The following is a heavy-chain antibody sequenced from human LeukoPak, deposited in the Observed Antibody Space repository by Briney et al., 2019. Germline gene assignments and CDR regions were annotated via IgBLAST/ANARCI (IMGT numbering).Heavy chain of an antibody. D-gene: IGHD3-22*01. CDR2: VYYSGST. CDR3: ARHAGVVVYSDY. CDR1: GDSISSYF. V-gene: IGHV4-59*08. J-gene: IGHJ4*02. Sequence: PSEALSLTCTVSGDSISSYFWSWIRQPPGKGLEWIGYVYYSGSTKYNPSLKSRVTISVDTSKNQFSLKLSSVTAADTAVYYCARHAGVVVYSDYWGQGTLVTVSS.